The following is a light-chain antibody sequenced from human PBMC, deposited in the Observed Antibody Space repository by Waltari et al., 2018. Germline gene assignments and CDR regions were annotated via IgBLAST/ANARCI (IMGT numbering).Light chain of an antibody. CDR2: AVS. V-gene: IGLV2-14*01. J-gene: IGLJ2*01. CDR1: SSDIGAFNF. Sequence: QSALTQPAAVSGSPGQSITISCAATSSDIGAFNFISWYQPRPGKAPELLVYAVSHRPSGVSTRFSGSKSDNTAALTISGLQAEDEAVYYCSSFSSSTAGIFGGGTKVTVL. CDR3: SSFSSSTAGI.